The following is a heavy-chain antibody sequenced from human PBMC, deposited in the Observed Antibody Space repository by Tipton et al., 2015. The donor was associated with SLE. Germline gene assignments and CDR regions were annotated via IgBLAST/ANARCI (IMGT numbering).Heavy chain of an antibody. CDR1: GYTFTSYY. CDR3: ARVWGQSDYFDY. V-gene: IGHV1-46*01. CDR2: INPSGGST. J-gene: IGHJ4*02. Sequence: QSGPEVKKPGASVKVSCKASGYTFTSYYMHWVRQAPGQGLEWMGIINPSGGSTSYAQKFQGRVTMTRDTSTSTVYMELSSLRSDDAAVYYCARVWGQSDYFDYWGQGTLVTVSS. D-gene: IGHD3-16*01.